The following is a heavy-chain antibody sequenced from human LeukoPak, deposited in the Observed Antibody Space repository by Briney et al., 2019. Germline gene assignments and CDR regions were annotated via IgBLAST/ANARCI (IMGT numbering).Heavy chain of an antibody. Sequence: PGGSLRLSCAASGFTFSSYAMSWVRQAPGKGLEWVSAISGSGGSTYYADSVKGRFTISRDNSKNTLYLQMNSLRAEDMAVYYYAKDRSQLGLFDYWGQGTLVTVSS. CDR3: AKDRSQLGLFDY. D-gene: IGHD6-6*01. J-gene: IGHJ4*02. CDR2: ISGSGGST. CDR1: GFTFSSYA. V-gene: IGHV3-23*01.